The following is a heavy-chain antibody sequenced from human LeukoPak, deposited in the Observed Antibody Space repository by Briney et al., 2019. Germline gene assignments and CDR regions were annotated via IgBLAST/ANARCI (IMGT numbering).Heavy chain of an antibody. CDR1: GFTFSSYG. CDR2: IWYDGSNK. J-gene: IGHJ4*02. CDR3: ARDLYADYVWGSFDY. V-gene: IGHV3-33*01. Sequence: GGSLRLSCVASGFTFSSYGMHWARQAPGKGLEWVAVIWYDGSNKYYADSVKGRFTISRDNSKNTLNLQMNSLRAEDTAVHYCARDLYADYVWGSFDYWGQGTLVTVSS. D-gene: IGHD3-16*01.